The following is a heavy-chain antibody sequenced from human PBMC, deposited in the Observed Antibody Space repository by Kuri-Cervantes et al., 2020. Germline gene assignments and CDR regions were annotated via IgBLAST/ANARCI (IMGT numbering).Heavy chain of an antibody. CDR3: ASLSVVPAGVADDAFDI. Sequence: GGSLRLSCKASGYTFTNYAMNWVRQAPGQGLEWMGWINTNTGNPTYAQGFTGRFVFSLDTSVSTAYLQISSLKAEDTAVYYCASLSVVPAGVADDAFDIWGQGTMVTVSS. D-gene: IGHD2-2*01. V-gene: IGHV7-4-1*02. J-gene: IGHJ3*02. CDR1: GYTFTNYA. CDR2: INTNTGNP.